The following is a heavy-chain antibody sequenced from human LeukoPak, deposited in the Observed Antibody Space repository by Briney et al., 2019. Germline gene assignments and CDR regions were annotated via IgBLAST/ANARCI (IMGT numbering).Heavy chain of an antibody. J-gene: IGHJ3*02. D-gene: IGHD3-10*01. Sequence: SGGSLRLSCAASGFTFSSYAMHWVRQAPGKGLEWVAVISYDGSNKYYADSVKGRFTISRDNSKNTLYLQMNSLRAEDTAVYYCARNLAQARSYWSPDAFDIWGQGTMVTVSS. CDR3: ARNLAQARSYWSPDAFDI. CDR2: ISYDGSNK. CDR1: GFTFSSYA. V-gene: IGHV3-30-3*01.